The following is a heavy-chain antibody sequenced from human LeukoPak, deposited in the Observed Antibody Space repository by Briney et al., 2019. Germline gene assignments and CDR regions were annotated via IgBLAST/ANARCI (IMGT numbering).Heavy chain of an antibody. V-gene: IGHV3-11*04. CDR1: GFTFSDYY. J-gene: IGHJ4*02. Sequence: GGSLRLSCAASGFTFSDYYMSWIRQAPGKGLEWISYVSSSGSSIYYADSVKGRFTISRDNAKRSLNLQMNSLRVEDTVVYYCARARPRWDFDYWGQGTLVTVSS. CDR2: VSSSGSSI. D-gene: IGHD5-24*01. CDR3: ARARPRWDFDY.